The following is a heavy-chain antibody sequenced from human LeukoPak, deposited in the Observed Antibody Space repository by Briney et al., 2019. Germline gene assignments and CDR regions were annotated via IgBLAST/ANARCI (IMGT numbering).Heavy chain of an antibody. J-gene: IGHJ4*02. V-gene: IGHV1-69*04. CDR2: IIPILGIA. CDR1: GYTFTGYY. D-gene: IGHD5/OR15-5a*01. CDR3: ARGGYSVPPDY. Sequence: SVKVSCKASGYTFTGYYMHWVRQAPGQGLEWMGRIIPILGIANYAQKFQGRVTITADKSTSTAYMELSSLRSEDTAVYYCARGGYSVPPDYWGQGTLVTVSS.